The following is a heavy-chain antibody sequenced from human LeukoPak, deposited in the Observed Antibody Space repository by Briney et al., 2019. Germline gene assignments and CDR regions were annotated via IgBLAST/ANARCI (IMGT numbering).Heavy chain of an antibody. CDR1: GYTFTGYY. V-gene: IGHV1-2*02. Sequence: ASVKVSCKASGYTFTGYYMHWVRQAPGQGLEWMGWINPNSGGTNYAQKFQGRVTMTRDTSISTAYMELSRLRSDDTAVYYCARDKTNVLLWSGEFEWRAHEYFQHWGQGTLVTVSS. D-gene: IGHD3-10*01. CDR3: ARDKTNVLLWSGEFEWRAHEYFQH. CDR2: INPNSGGT. J-gene: IGHJ1*01.